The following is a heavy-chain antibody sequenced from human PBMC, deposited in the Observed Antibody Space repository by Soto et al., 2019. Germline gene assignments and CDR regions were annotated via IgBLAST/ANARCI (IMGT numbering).Heavy chain of an antibody. D-gene: IGHD3-10*01. CDR3: TEGSERVYYYYYVMDV. Sequence: QVQLVQSGAEVKKPGSSVKVSCKASGGTFSSYAISWVRHAPGQGLEWMGGIITIFGTANYAQKFEGRVTITADESTSTAYMELSSLRSEDTAVSYCTEGSERVYYYYYVMDVWGQGTTVTVSS. CDR2: IITIFGTA. J-gene: IGHJ6*02. CDR1: GGTFSSYA. V-gene: IGHV1-69*01.